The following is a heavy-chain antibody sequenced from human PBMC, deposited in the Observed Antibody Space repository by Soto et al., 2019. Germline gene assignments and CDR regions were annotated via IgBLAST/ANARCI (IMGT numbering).Heavy chain of an antibody. D-gene: IGHD3-16*01. CDR3: ARDWGAPGRGSAFGYYYHFGMDV. CDR2: IKEDGSEE. CDR1: GFTFSTYW. Sequence: EVQLVESGGGLVQPGGSLRLSCAASGFTFSTYWMNWFRQDPGKGLEWVANIKEDGSEEYYVDSVKGRFTISKDNAKNLLFLDMNSAGGQETAVYYCARDWGAPGRGSAFGYYYHFGMDVWGQGTTVTVPS. J-gene: IGHJ6*02. V-gene: IGHV3-7*05.